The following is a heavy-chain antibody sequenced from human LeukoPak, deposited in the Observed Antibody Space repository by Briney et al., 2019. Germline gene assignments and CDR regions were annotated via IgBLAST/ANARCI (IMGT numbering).Heavy chain of an antibody. CDR1: GYTFTGYY. CDR3: ARDTRDSSGYSGAFDI. CDR2: INPNSGGT. Sequence: ASVKVSCKASGYTFTGYYMHWVRQAPGQGLEWMGWINPNSGGTNYAQKFQGRVTMTRDTSISTAYMELSRLRSDDTAVYYCARDTRDSSGYSGAFDIWGQGTMVTVSS. J-gene: IGHJ3*02. V-gene: IGHV1-2*02. D-gene: IGHD3-22*01.